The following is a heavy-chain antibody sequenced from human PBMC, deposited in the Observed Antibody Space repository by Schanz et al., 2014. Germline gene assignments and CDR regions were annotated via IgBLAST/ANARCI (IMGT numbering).Heavy chain of an antibody. D-gene: IGHD2-2*01. J-gene: IGHJ4*02. CDR3: AKDSTHIDIVLVPTAIDY. CDR2: MSYDGSIK. V-gene: IGHV3-30*18. CDR1: GFTFSKYW. Sequence: QVQLVESGGGVVQPGRSLRLSCAVSGFTFSKYWMSWVRQAPGKGLEWVAAMSYDGSIKYYGDSVKGRFTISRDNSKNTLYLHMNTLRSEDTAVYYCAKDSTHIDIVLVPTAIDYWGQGTLVTVSS.